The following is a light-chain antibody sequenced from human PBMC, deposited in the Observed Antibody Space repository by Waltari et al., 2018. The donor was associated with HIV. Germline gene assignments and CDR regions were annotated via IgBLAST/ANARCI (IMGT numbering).Light chain of an antibody. J-gene: IGLJ3*02. CDR2: EVI. Sequence: QSALTQPASVSGSPGQSITIPCTATSSDVGSHTLFCWYQHHPGRAPKLIIYEVIKRPSGVSHRFSGSKSGNTASLTISGLQAEDEADYYCCSFADTNTWVFGGGTKLTVL. CDR3: CSFADTNTWV. V-gene: IGLV2-23*02. CDR1: SSDVGSHTL.